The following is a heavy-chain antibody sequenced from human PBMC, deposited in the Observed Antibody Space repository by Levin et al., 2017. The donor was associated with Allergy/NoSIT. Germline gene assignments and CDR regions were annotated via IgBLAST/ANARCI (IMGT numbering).Heavy chain of an antibody. Sequence: PGGSLRLSCAASGFTFSSYSMNWVRQAPGKGREGVSSISSRSSYIYYADSVKGRFTISRDNAKNSLYLQMNSLRAEDTAVYYCARVGSGSSQWGQGTLVTVSS. V-gene: IGHV3-21*01. D-gene: IGHD1-26*01. CDR2: ISSRSSYI. CDR3: ARVGSGSSQ. CDR1: GFTFSSYS. J-gene: IGHJ4*02.